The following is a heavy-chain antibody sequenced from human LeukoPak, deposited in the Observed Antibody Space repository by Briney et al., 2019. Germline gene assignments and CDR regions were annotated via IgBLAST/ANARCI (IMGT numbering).Heavy chain of an antibody. CDR3: AKRLSTDSYYYMDV. CDR2: ISSSGSTT. D-gene: IGHD3-22*01. J-gene: IGHJ6*03. Sequence: GGSLRLSCAASGFTFSSYEMNWVRQAPGKGLEWVSYISSSGSTTYYADSVKGRFTISRDNSKNTLYLQMNSLRAEDTAVYYCAKRLSTDSYYYMDVWGKGTTVTISS. CDR1: GFTFSSYE. V-gene: IGHV3-48*03.